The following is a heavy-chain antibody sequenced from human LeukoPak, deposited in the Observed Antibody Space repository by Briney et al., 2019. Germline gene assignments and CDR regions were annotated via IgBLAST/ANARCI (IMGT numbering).Heavy chain of an antibody. J-gene: IGHJ1*01. D-gene: IGHD6-13*01. V-gene: IGHV4-34*01. CDR3: ARGRVAAAGQGYFQH. CDR2: INHSGST. Sequence: SETLSLTCAVYGGSFSGYYWSWIRQPSGKGLEWNGEINHSGSTNYNPSLKSRVTISVDTSKNQFSLKLSSVTAADTAVYYCARGRVAAAGQGYFQHWGQGTLVTVSS. CDR1: GGSFSGYY.